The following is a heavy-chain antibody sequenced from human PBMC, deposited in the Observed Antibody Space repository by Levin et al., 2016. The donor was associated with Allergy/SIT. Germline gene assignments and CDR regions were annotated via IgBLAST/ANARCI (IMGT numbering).Heavy chain of an antibody. CDR2: INPNSGGT. D-gene: IGHD3-10*01. V-gene: IGHV1-2*04. CDR1: GYTFTGYY. Sequence: ASVKVSCKASGYTFTGYYMHWVRQAPGQGLEWMGWINPNSGGTNYAQKFQGWVTMTRDTSISTAYMELSRLRSDDTAVYYCARDRMVRGVIITSWKAFDIWGQGTMVTVSS. J-gene: IGHJ3*02. CDR3: ARDRMVRGVIITSWKAFDI.